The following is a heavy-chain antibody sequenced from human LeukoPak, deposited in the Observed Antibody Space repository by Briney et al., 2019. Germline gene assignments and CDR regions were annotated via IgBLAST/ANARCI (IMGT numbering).Heavy chain of an antibody. CDR3: ARVELGVFDY. J-gene: IGHJ4*02. CDR2: IYYSGIT. CDR1: GGSINSGDYY. V-gene: IGHV4-30-4*01. D-gene: IGHD2/OR15-2a*01. Sequence: SETLSLTCTVSGGSINSGDYYWSWIRQPPGKGLEWIGYIYYSGITYYNPSLKSRVTMSIDTSKNQFSLKLNSVTAADTAVYYCARVELGVFDYWGQGTLVTVSS.